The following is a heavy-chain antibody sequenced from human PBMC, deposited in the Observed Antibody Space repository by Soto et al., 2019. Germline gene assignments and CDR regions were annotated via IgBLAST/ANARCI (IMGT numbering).Heavy chain of an antibody. Sequence: EVQLVESGGGLVQPGESLRLSCSASGFSFNSYAMHWVRQAPGKGLEYVSSISSNGGTTYYADSVTGRFTISRDNSKNTLYLQMSSLRVEDTAVYYCAKDRTSRTRACDYWGQGNLVIVSS. CDR1: GFSFNSYA. CDR2: ISSNGGTT. CDR3: AKDRTSRTRACDY. J-gene: IGHJ4*02. V-gene: IGHV3-64D*08.